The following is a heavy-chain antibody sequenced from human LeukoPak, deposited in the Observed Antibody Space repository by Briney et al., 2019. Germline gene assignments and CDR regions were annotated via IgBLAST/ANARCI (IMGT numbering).Heavy chain of an antibody. CDR3: ARDVGASAPDAFDI. V-gene: IGHV3-21*01. D-gene: IGHD1-26*01. CDR1: GFTFSTYN. J-gene: IGHJ3*02. Sequence: GGSLRLSCAASGFTFSTYNMNWVRQAPGKGLEWVSSISSSSNYIYYADSVKGRFTISRDNAKHSLYLQMNSLRGEDTDVYYCARDVGASAPDAFDIWGQGTMVTVSS. CDR2: ISSSSNYI.